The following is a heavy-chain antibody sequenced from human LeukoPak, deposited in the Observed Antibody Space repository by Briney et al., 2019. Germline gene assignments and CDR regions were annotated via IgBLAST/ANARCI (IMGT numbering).Heavy chain of an antibody. CDR2: IYHSGGT. CDR1: GGSISSGGYY. Sequence: SETLSLTCTVSGGSISSGGYYWSWIRQPPGKGLEWIGYIYHSGGTYYNPSLKSRVTISVDRSKNQFSLKLSSVTAADTAVYYCARASSGFWNFDYWGQGTLVTVSS. J-gene: IGHJ4*02. D-gene: IGHD3-22*01. CDR3: ARASSGFWNFDY. V-gene: IGHV4-30-2*01.